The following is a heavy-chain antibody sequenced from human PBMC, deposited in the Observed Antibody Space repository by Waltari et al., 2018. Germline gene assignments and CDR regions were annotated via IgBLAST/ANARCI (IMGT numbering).Heavy chain of an antibody. J-gene: IGHJ4*02. CDR1: GFSIGSNY. Sequence: EVQLVESGGGLVQPGGSLRLSCAASGFSIGSNYISWVRQAPGKGLEWVSIIYNDGATYYADSVRGRFTISRDNSRNTLYLQMNSLRVEDTAVYYCARDSYMGYWGQGTLVTVSS. D-gene: IGHD2-21*01. CDR3: ARDSYMGY. V-gene: IGHV3-66*01. CDR2: IYNDGAT.